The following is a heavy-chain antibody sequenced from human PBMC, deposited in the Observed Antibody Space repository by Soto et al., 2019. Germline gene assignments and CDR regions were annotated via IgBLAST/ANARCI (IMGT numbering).Heavy chain of an antibody. J-gene: IGHJ4*02. V-gene: IGHV3-53*01. CDR1: GFTVSSNY. D-gene: IGHD6-13*01. Sequence: GGSLRLSCAASGFTVSSNYMSWVRQAPGKGLEWVSVIYSGGSTYYADSVKGRFTISRDNSKNTLYLQMNSLRAEDTAVYYCARRFSSNWSHDYWRQGTQVTVSS. CDR3: ARRFSSNWSHDY. CDR2: IYSGGST.